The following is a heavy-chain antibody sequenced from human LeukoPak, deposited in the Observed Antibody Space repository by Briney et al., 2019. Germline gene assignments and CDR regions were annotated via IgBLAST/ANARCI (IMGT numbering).Heavy chain of an antibody. J-gene: IGHJ4*02. V-gene: IGHV3-30*04. Sequence: PGGSLRLSCAASGFTFSSYAMHWVRQAPGKGLERVAVISYDGSHKYYADSVKGRFTISRDNSKNTLYLQMNSLRAEDTAVYYCAKDSQLLWFGEHHLNHQFDYWGQGTLVTVSS. CDR2: ISYDGSHK. D-gene: IGHD3-10*01. CDR1: GFTFSSYA. CDR3: AKDSQLLWFGEHHLNHQFDY.